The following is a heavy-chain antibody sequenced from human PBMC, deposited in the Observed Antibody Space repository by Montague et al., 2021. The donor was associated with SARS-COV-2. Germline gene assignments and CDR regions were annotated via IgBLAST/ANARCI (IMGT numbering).Heavy chain of an antibody. CDR2: ISAAGTTT. D-gene: IGHD6-13*01. V-gene: IGHV3-74*01. J-gene: IGHJ5*02. CDR3: VRAFSNSFKWFDP. CDR1: GFTFSAYW. Sequence: SLRLSCAASGFTFSAYWMHWVRQAPGQGPEWVARISAAGTTTNYADSVKGRFTTSRDNAQDTVYLHMTTLTAEDTAVYYCVRAFSNSFKWFDPWGQGTLVTVSS.